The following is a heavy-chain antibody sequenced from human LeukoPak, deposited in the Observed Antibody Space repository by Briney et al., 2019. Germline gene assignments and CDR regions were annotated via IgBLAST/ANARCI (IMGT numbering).Heavy chain of an antibody. CDR1: GFTFSSYA. J-gene: IGHJ4*02. CDR3: ASRGRYYFDF. D-gene: IGHD3-10*01. CDR2: TGSGGST. V-gene: IGHV3-23*01. Sequence: GGSLRLSCAASGFTFSSYAMSWARQAPGKGLEWVSTTGSGGSTSYADSVKGRFTISRDNSKNTLYLQMNSLRAEDTAVYYCASRGRYYFDFWGQGTLATVSS.